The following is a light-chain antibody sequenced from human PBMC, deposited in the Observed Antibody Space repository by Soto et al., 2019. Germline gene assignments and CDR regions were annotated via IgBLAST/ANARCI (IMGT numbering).Light chain of an antibody. V-gene: IGKV1-39*01. Sequence: DIQMTQSPSSLSASVGDRVTITCRASQIISSYLNWYQQKPGKAPKLLIYAASSLQSGVPSRFSGSGSGTEFTLTISSLQPDDFATYYCQQYNAYSTFGQGTKVDIK. CDR2: AAS. J-gene: IGKJ1*01. CDR1: QIISSY. CDR3: QQYNAYST.